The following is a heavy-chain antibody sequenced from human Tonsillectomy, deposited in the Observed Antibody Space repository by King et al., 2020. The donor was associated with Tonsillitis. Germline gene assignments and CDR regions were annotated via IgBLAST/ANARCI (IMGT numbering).Heavy chain of an antibody. CDR3: GRIYCGGDCYSGPWDY. CDR1: GYTFTDYG. V-gene: IGHV1-18*01. J-gene: IGHJ4*02. D-gene: IGHD2-21*02. CDR2: ISTYNGNT. Sequence: QLVQSGAEVKKPGASVKVSCKASGYTFTDYGVSWVRQAPGQGLEWMGWISTYNGNTNYAQKLPGRVTMTTDTSTSTAYMELRSLRSDDTAGYYCGRIYCGGDCYSGPWDYWGQGTLVTVSS.